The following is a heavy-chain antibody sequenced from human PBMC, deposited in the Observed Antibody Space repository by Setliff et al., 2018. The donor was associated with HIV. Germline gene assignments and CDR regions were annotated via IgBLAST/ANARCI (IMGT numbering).Heavy chain of an antibody. D-gene: IGHD3-9*01. CDR1: GGTFKNLA. CDR3: ARSFDILTGDLDY. J-gene: IGHJ4*02. Sequence: ASVKVSCKASGGTFKNLAISWVRQAPGQGLEWMGIINPSIVSTTYAEKFQGRVAMTRDTSTGTVYMELSSLKSEDTAVYYCARSFDILTGDLDYWGQGTLVTVS. CDR2: INPSIVST. V-gene: IGHV1-46*02.